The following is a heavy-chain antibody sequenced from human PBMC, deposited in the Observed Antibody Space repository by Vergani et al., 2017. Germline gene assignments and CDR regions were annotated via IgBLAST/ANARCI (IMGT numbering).Heavy chain of an antibody. V-gene: IGHV1-46*03. D-gene: IGHD2-2*01. J-gene: IGHJ4*02. Sequence: QVQLVQSGAEVKKPGASVKVSCKASGYTFTSYYMHWVRQAPGQGLEWMGIINPSGGSTSYAQKFQGRVTMTRDTSTSTVYMDLSSLRSEDTAVYYCAREQGYCSSTSCHDFDYWGQGTLVTVSS. CDR2: INPSGGST. CDR1: GYTFTSYY. CDR3: AREQGYCSSTSCHDFDY.